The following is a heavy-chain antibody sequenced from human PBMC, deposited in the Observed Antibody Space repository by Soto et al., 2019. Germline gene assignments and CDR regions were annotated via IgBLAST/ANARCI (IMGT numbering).Heavy chain of an antibody. CDR1: EFTFSKYW. CDR2: INMDGTKT. J-gene: IGHJ5*02. CDR3: ARDYYYDSRSSSVNWFDP. Sequence: SLRLSCVASEFTFSKYWMHWVRQAPGKGLVWVSRINMDGTKTAYADSVKGRFTVSRDNANNTLYLQMNSLGVEDTAVYYGARDYYYDSRSSSVNWFDPWGQGTLVTVS. D-gene: IGHD3-22*01. V-gene: IGHV3-74*01.